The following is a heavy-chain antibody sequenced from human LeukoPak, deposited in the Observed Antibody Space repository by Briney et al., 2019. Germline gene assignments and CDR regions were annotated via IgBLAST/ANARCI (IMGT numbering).Heavy chain of an antibody. CDR3: VFSLVTDFDS. Sequence: GGSLRLSCAASGFTFIIYGMNWVRQAPGQGLEWISCISSGSSTIYYADSVKGRFTISRDNAKNSLYLQMNSLRDEDTAVYYCVFSLVTDFDSWGQGTLVTVSS. D-gene: IGHD2-21*02. J-gene: IGHJ4*02. V-gene: IGHV3-48*02. CDR2: ISSGSSTI. CDR1: GFTFIIYG.